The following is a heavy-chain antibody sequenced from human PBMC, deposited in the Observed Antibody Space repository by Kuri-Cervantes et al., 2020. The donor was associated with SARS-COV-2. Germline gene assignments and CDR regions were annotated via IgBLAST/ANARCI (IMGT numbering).Heavy chain of an antibody. CDR3: AREVEGSDAFDI. V-gene: IGHV4-59*01. CDR1: GGSISSYY. Sequence: SETLSLTCTVSGGSISSYYWSWIRQPPGKGLEWIGYIYYSGSTNYNPSLKSRVTISVDTSKNQFSLKLSSVTAAGTAVYHCAREVEGSDAFDIWGQGTMVTVSS. CDR2: IYYSGST. J-gene: IGHJ3*02.